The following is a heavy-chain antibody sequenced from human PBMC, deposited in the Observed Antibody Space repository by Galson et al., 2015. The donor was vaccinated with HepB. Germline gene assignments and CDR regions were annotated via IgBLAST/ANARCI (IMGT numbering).Heavy chain of an antibody. CDR2: IYWNDDK. V-gene: IGHV2-5*01. J-gene: IGHJ4*02. D-gene: IGHD3-9*01. Sequence: PALVKPTQTLTLTCTFSGFPLSNHGVGVGWIRQPPGKALEWLALIYWNDDKRYSPSLESRLTVTKDTSKNQVVLIVTNMDPMDTATYYCAHRRLRGNDIVTRHYPPLFDYWGQGILVTVSS. CDR1: GFPLSNHGVG. CDR3: AHRRLRGNDIVTRHYPPLFDY.